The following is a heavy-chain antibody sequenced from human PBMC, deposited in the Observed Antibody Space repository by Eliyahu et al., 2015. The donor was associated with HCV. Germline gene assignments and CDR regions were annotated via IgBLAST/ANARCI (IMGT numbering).Heavy chain of an antibody. V-gene: IGHV4-59*01. CDR1: GGSITTYX. J-gene: IGHJ5*02. CDR2: IHYSGST. CDR3: ASGGGGIAVAGTGGWFDP. D-gene: IGHD6-19*01. Sequence: QVQLQESGPGLVKSSETLSLXCTVSGGSITTYXWSWIRQPPGKGLXWIGYIHYSGSTNYNPPLKSRVTMSVDTSKNQFSLKLTSVXAADTAVYYCASGGGGIAVAGTGGWFDPWGQGTLVTVSS.